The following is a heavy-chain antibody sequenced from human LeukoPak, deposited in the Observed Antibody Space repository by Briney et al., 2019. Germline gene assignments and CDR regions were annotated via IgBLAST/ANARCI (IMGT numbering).Heavy chain of an antibody. CDR3: AKAAAGAYYFDY. CDR2: ISGSGGST. Sequence: PGGSLRLSCAASGFTFSSYGMSWVRQAPGKGLEWVSAISGSGGSTYYADSVKGRFTISRDNSKNTLYLQVNSLRAEDTAVYYCAKAAAGAYYFDYWGQGTLVTVSS. V-gene: IGHV3-23*01. D-gene: IGHD6-13*01. CDR1: GFTFSSYG. J-gene: IGHJ4*02.